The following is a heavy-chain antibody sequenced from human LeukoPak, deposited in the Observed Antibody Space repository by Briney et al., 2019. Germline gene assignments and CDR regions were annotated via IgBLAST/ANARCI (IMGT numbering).Heavy chain of an antibody. V-gene: IGHV4-4*07. CDR2: IYTSGNT. CDR1: GGSISSYY. D-gene: IGHD3-10*01. CDR3: ARDLHGSGTWDWFDP. J-gene: IGHJ5*02. Sequence: PSETLSLTCTVSGGSISSYYWSWIRQPAGKGLEWIGRIYTSGNTNYNPSLKSRVTMSVDTSKNQFSLKLSSATAADTAVYYCARDLHGSGTWDWFDPWGQGTLVTVSS.